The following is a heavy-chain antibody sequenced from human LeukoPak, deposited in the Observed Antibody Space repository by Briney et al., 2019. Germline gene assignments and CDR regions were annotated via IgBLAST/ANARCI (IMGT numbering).Heavy chain of an antibody. Sequence: GGSLRLSCAASGFTFRNYWMTWVRQAPGKGLEWVANIKQDGSEINYVDSVKGRFTISRDDAKNSLSLQMNSLRAEDTAVYYCAKQSGSSRSYGFDYWGQGTLVTVSS. V-gene: IGHV3-7*05. CDR2: IKQDGSEI. CDR3: AKQSGSSRSYGFDY. CDR1: GFTFRNYW. D-gene: IGHD6-13*01. J-gene: IGHJ4*02.